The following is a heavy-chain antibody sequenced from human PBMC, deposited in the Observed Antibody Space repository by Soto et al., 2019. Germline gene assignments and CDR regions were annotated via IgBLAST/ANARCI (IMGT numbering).Heavy chain of an antibody. J-gene: IGHJ3*02. CDR2: INAGNGNT. D-gene: IGHD6-13*01. CDR3: ARDKIPAAGTLDAFDI. CDR1: GYTFTSYA. V-gene: IGHV1-3*01. Sequence: ASVKVSCKASGYTFTSYAMHWVRQAPGQRLEWMGWINAGNGNTKYSQKFQGRVTITRDTSASTAYMELSSLRSEDTAVYYCARDKIPAAGTLDAFDIWGQGTMVTVSS.